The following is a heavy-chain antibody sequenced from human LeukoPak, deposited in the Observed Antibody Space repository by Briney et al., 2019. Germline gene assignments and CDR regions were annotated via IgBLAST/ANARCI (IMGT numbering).Heavy chain of an antibody. Sequence: SETLSLTCTVSGGSISSSSYYWGWIRQPPGKGLEWIGSIYYSGSTYYNPSLKSRVTISVDTSKNQFSLKLSSVTAADTAVYYCATHILTGYYLRPEYFQHWGQGTLVTVSS. CDR2: IYYSGST. V-gene: IGHV4-39*01. CDR1: GGSISSSSYY. D-gene: IGHD3-9*01. J-gene: IGHJ1*01. CDR3: ATHILTGYYLRPEYFQH.